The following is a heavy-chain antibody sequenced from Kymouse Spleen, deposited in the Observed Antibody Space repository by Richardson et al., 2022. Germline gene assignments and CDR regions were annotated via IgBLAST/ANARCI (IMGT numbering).Heavy chain of an antibody. CDR2: INHSGST. V-gene: IGHV4-34*01. CDR3: ARGPGEKGYYYYGMDV. D-gene: IGHD3-10*01,IGHD3-16*02,IGHD7-27*02. J-gene: IGHJ6*02. CDR1: GGSFSGYY. Sequence: QVQLQQWGAGLLKPSETLSLTCAVYGGSFSGYYWSWIRQPPGKGLEWIGEINHSGSTNYNPSLKSRVTISVDTSKNQFSLKLSSVTAADTAVYYCARGPGEKGYYYYGMDVWGQGTTVTVSS.